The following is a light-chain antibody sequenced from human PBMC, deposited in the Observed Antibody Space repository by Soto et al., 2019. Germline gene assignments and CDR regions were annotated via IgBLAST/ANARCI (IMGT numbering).Light chain of an antibody. CDR2: LTS. Sequence: DIQMTQSPSSLSASVGDRVTITCQASQGISKSLNWYQQKPGQAPKLLIYLTSNLERGVPSRFSGSGSGTHFSLTISSLHPADFATYFCQQYDSVPYTFGQGTMLDMK. CDR1: QGISKS. V-gene: IGKV1-33*01. CDR3: QQYDSVPYT. J-gene: IGKJ2*01.